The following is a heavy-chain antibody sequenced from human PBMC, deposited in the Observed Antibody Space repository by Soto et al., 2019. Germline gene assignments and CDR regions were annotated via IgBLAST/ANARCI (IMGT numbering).Heavy chain of an antibody. CDR2: IGTSGAA. CDR3: AARGRFYFDY. Sequence: QPGGSLRLSXAASGFTFRSYAMGWVRQAPGKGLEWVSSIGTSGAAYYADSVKGRFTISRDNPDNALYLQLNILRSEDTAVYYCAARGRFYFDYWGQGILVTVSS. J-gene: IGHJ4*02. CDR1: GFTFRSYA. V-gene: IGHV3-23*01. D-gene: IGHD1-26*01.